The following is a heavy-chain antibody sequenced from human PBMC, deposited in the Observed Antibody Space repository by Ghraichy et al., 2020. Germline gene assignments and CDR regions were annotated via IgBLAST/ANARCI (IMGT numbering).Heavy chain of an antibody. J-gene: IGHJ4*02. V-gene: IGHV3-7*01. CDR2: MKQDGSDR. Sequence: SLRLSCTVSGFTSKTYWMHWVRQAPGEGLEWVATMKQDGSDRHYVDSVKGRFTISRDNAENSLYLQMNSLRAEDTAVYYCVADVGWYFHYWGQGILVTVSS. D-gene: IGHD6-19*01. CDR3: VADVGWYFHY. CDR1: GFTSKTYW.